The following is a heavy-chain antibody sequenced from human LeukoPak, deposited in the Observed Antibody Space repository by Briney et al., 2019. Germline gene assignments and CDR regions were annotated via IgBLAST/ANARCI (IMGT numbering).Heavy chain of an antibody. V-gene: IGHV1-69*05. CDR1: GGTFSSYA. Sequence: GASVKVSCKASGGTFSSYAISWARQAPGQGLEWMGGIIPIFGTANYAQKFQGRVTITTDESTSTAYMELSSLRSEDTAVYYCARDSVGPPYYYMDVWGKGTTVTVSS. J-gene: IGHJ6*03. CDR2: IIPIFGTA. CDR3: ARDSVGPPYYYMDV.